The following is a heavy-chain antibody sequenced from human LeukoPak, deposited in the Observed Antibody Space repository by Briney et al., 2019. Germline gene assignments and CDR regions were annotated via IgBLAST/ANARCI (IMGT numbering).Heavy chain of an antibody. J-gene: IGHJ5*02. D-gene: IGHD1-26*01. CDR1: GYTLTELS. Sequence: ASVKVSCKVSGYTLTELSMHWVRQAPGKGLEWMGGFDPEDGETIYAQKFQGRVTMTEDTSTDTAYMELSSLRSEDTAVYFCATVSYRFHWFDPWGQGTLVTVSS. CDR3: ATVSYRFHWFDP. CDR2: FDPEDGET. V-gene: IGHV1-24*01.